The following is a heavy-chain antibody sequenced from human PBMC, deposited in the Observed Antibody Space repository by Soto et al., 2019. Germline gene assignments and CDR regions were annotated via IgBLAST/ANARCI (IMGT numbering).Heavy chain of an antibody. CDR3: ARGTVEDGYQL. CDR1: GFTFSSYA. V-gene: IGHV3-30-3*01. D-gene: IGHD5-12*01. J-gene: IGHJ1*01. CDR2: ISYDGSNK. Sequence: QVQLVESGGGVVQPGRSLRLSCAASGFTFSSYAMHWVRQASGKGLEWVAVISYDGSNKYYADSVKGRFTISRDNSKNTLYLQMNSLRAEDTAVYYCARGTVEDGYQLWGQGTLVTVSS.